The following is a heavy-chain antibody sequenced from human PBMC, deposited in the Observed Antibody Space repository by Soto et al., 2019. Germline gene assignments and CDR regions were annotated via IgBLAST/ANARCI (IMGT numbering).Heavy chain of an antibody. V-gene: IGHV3-23*01. Sequence: LRLSCAASGFTFSSYAMSWVRQAPGKGLEWVSAISGSGGSTYYADSVKGRFTISRDNSKNTLYLQMNSLRAEDTAVYYCAKDNDFWSGYYPYYYYGMDVWGQGTTVTVSS. CDR2: ISGSGGST. CDR3: AKDNDFWSGYYPYYYYGMDV. D-gene: IGHD3-3*01. CDR1: GFTFSSYA. J-gene: IGHJ6*02.